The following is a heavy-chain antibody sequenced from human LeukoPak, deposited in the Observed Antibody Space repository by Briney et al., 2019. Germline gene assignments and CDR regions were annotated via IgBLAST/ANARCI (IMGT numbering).Heavy chain of an antibody. CDR2: IYPRDGST. Sequence: ASVKVSCKASGHTFTNNYLHWVRQAPGQGLEWMGMIYPRDGSTSYAQNFQGRVTVTRDTSTTTVHMELRGLRSEDTAVYYCARDQEGFDYWGQGTGSPSPQ. J-gene: IGHJ4*02. CDR1: GHTFTNNY. V-gene: IGHV1-46*01. CDR3: ARDQEGFDY.